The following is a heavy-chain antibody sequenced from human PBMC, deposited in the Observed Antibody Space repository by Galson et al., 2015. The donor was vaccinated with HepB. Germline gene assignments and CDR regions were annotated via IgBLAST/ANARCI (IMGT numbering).Heavy chain of an antibody. CDR1: GYTFTSYG. CDR3: ARVLRSEQQLVGGYYFDY. CDR2: ISAYNGNT. J-gene: IGHJ4*02. V-gene: IGHV1-18*01. D-gene: IGHD6-13*01. Sequence: SVKVSCKASGYTFTSYGISWVRQAPGQGLEWMGWISAYNGNTNYAQKLQGRVTTTTDTSTSTAYMELRSLRSDDTAVYYCARVLRSEQQLVGGYYFDYWGQGTLVTVSS.